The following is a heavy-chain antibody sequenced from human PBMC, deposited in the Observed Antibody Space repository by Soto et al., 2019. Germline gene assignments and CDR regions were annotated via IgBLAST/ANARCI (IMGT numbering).Heavy chain of an antibody. CDR1: GASISSDNR. CDR2: ISQSGPT. J-gene: IGHJ6*02. V-gene: IGHV4-4*02. CDR3: AKKVPAALRLYYFFGLDV. D-gene: IGHD2-15*01. Sequence: PSETLSLTCAVSGASISSDNRWTWVRQPPGEGLEWIVEISQSGPTKYNPSLASRVTISVDKSKNQFSLRLTSMTAADTAVYYCAKKVPAALRLYYFFGLDVWGQGTTVT.